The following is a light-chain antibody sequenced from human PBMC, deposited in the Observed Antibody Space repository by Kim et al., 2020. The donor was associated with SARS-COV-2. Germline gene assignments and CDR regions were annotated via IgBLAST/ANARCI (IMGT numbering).Light chain of an antibody. Sequence: SYELTQPPSVSVSPGQTASITCSGDKLGDKYACWYQQKRGQSPVLVIYQDSKRPSGIPERFSGSNAGNTATLTISGTQAMDEADYYCQAWDSSTVVVFGGGTQLTFL. J-gene: IGLJ2*01. CDR1: KLGDKY. CDR3: QAWDSSTVVV. V-gene: IGLV3-1*01. CDR2: QDS.